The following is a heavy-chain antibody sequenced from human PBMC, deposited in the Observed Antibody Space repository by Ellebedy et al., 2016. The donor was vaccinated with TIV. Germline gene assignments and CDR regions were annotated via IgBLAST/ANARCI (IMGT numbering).Heavy chain of an antibody. CDR3: ARNYYGSGSYWWAFDY. V-gene: IGHV1-3*01. CDR2: INAGIGNT. J-gene: IGHJ4*02. D-gene: IGHD3-10*01. CDR1: GYTFTTYA. Sequence: AASVKVSCKASGYTFTTYAIHWVRQAPGQRPEWMGWINAGIGNTKYSEKFQGRVTITTDTSASTAYMELSSLRSEDTAVYYCARNYYGSGSYWWAFDYWGQGTLVTVSS.